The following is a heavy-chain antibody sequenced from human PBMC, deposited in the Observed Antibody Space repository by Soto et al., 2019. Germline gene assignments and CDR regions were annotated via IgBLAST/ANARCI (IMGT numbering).Heavy chain of an antibody. CDR3: ARDRGGSIVATIPYYYYYGMDF. D-gene: IGHD5-12*01. Sequence: PGGSLRLSCAASGFTFSSYAMHWVRQAPGKGLEWVAVISYDGSNKYYADSVKGRFTISDEISKNTLFLKMNSLRAEDTAVYYCARDRGGSIVATIPYYYYYGMDFWGQGTTVTVSS. CDR1: GFTFSSYA. CDR2: ISYDGSNK. J-gene: IGHJ6*02. V-gene: IGHV3-30-3*01.